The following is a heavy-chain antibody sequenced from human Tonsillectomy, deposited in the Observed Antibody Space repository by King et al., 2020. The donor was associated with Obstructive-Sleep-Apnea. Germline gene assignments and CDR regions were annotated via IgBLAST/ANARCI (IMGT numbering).Heavy chain of an antibody. CDR1: GLTFSSSA. CDR2: ISYDGINN. J-gene: IGHJ4*02. D-gene: IGHD3-16*01. CDR3: AGARDYLPGYYFDY. Sequence: VQLVESGGGGVHPGKSLRRSCAASGLTFSSSAMHWVRQAPGKGLEWVAVISYDGINNYYADSVKGRFIISRDNSKNTLYLQMNSLRPEDMAVYYCAGARDYLPGYYFDYWGRGTLVTVSS. V-gene: IGHV3-30-3*01.